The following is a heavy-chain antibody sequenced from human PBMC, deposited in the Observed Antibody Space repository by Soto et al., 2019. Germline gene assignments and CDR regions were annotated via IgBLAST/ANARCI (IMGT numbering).Heavy chain of an antibody. CDR2: INPNSGAT. CDR3: ARGGGTILVPLP. V-gene: IGHV1-2*02. CDR1: GYTFTGYF. Sequence: ASVKVSCKASGYTFTGYFMHWVRQAPGQGLEWMGWINPNSGATKYAQKFQGRVTLSRDTSISTAYMELSGLRSDDTAVYYCARGGGTILVPLPWGQGTLVTVSS. D-gene: IGHD6-6*01. J-gene: IGHJ5*02.